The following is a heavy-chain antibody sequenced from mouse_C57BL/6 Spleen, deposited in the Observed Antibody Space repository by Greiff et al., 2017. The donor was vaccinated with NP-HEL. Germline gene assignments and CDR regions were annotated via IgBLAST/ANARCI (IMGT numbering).Heavy chain of an antibody. Sequence: VQLQQSGPELVKPGASVKISCKASGYTFTDYYMNWVKQSHGKSLEWIGDINTKNGGTSSNQKFTDKATWTVDKSSSTAYMELRSLTSEDSAVYYCARSLLYERYFAVWGTGTTVTVSS. CDR1: GYTFTDYY. J-gene: IGHJ1*03. CDR3: ARSLLYERYFAV. V-gene: IGHV1-26*01. CDR2: INTKNGGT. D-gene: IGHD2-1*01.